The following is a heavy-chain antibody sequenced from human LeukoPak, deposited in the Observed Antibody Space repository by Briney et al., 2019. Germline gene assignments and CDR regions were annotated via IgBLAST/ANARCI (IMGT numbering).Heavy chain of an antibody. CDR1: GFTFSSYA. D-gene: IGHD3/OR15-3a*01. Sequence: GGSLRLSCAASGFTFSSYAMNWVRQAPGKGLEWVSVISATGGTTYYAASVKGRFTISRDNSKNTLYLQMNSLTAEDTAVYYCAKGSVGPKAFDYWGQGTPVTVSS. J-gene: IGHJ4*02. CDR3: AKGSVGPKAFDY. CDR2: ISATGGTT. V-gene: IGHV3-23*01.